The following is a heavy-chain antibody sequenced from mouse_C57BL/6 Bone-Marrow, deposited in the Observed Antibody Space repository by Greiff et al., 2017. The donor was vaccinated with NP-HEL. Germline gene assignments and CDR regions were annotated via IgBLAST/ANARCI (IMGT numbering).Heavy chain of an antibody. Sequence: DVQLQESGAELVRPGASVKLSCTASGFNIKDDYMHWVKQRPEQGLEWIGWIDPENGDTEYASKFQGKATITADTSSNTAYLQLSSLTSEDTAVYYCTTLDSSGYFDYWGQGTTLTVSS. V-gene: IGHV14-4*01. CDR2: IDPENGDT. J-gene: IGHJ2*01. CDR1: GFNIKDDY. CDR3: TTLDSSGYFDY. D-gene: IGHD3-2*02.